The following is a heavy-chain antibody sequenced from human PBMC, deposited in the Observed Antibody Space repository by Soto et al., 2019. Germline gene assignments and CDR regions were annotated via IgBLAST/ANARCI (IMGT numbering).Heavy chain of an antibody. D-gene: IGHD5-12*01. CDR2: IYHSGST. V-gene: IGHV4-4*02. CDR3: ARVSYSGYDPPVGYYYYGMDV. Sequence: ETLSLTCAVSGGSISSSNWWSWVRQPPGKGLEWIGEIYHSGSTNYNPSLKSRVTISVDKSKNQFSLKLSSVTAADTAVYYCARVSYSGYDPPVGYYYYGMDVWGQGTTVTVSS. J-gene: IGHJ6*02. CDR1: GGSISSSNW.